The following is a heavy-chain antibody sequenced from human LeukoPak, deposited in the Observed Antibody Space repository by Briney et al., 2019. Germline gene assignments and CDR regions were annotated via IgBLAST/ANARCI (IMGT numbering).Heavy chain of an antibody. V-gene: IGHV5-51*01. CDR1: GYSFTSYW. D-gene: IGHD3-9*01. J-gene: IGHJ3*02. CDR2: IYPGDPDT. CDR3: ARPRDILTGYQIDAFDI. Sequence: GESLKISCKGSGYSFTSYWIGWVRQMPGKGLEWMGIIYPGDPDTRYSPSFQGQVTISADKSISTAYLQWSSLKASDTAMYYCARPRDILTGYQIDAFDIWGQGTMVTVSS.